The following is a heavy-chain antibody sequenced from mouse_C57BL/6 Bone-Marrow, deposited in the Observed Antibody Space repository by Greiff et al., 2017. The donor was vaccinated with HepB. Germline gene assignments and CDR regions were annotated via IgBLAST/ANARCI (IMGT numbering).Heavy chain of an antibody. V-gene: IGHV2-5*01. D-gene: IGHD2-1*01. J-gene: IGHJ4*01. Sequence: VHLVESGPGLVQPSQSLSITCTVSGFSLTSYGVHWVRQSPGKGLEWLGVIWSGGSTDYNAAFMSRLSITKDNSKSQVFFKMNSLQADDTAIYYCAKLLHYYGNSYYAMDDWGQGTSVTVSS. CDR2: IWSGGST. CDR3: AKLLHYYGNSYYAMDD. CDR1: GFSLTSYG.